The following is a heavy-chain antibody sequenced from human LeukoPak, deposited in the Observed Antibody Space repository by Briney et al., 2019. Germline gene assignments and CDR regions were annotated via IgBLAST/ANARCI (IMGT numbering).Heavy chain of an antibody. CDR1: GYTFTSYD. D-gene: IGHD3-3*01. J-gene: IGHJ6*03. CDR2: MNPNSGNT. V-gene: IGHV1-8*01. CDR3: ARGLAISGYDFWSGYYTAQDYYYYMDV. Sequence: GASVKVSCKASGYTFTSYDINWVRQATGQGLEWMGRMNPNSGNTGYAQKFQGRVTMTRNTSISTAYMELSSLRSEDTAVYYCARGLAISGYDFWSGYYTAQDYYYYMDVWGKGTTVTVSS.